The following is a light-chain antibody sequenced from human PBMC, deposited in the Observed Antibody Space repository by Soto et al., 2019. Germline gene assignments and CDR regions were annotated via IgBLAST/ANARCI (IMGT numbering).Light chain of an antibody. J-gene: IGKJ4*01. CDR2: GAT. CDR1: QSVNIY. V-gene: IGKV3-15*01. Sequence: IVMTQYPATLSVSPGERATLSCRASQSVNIYLAWYQQKPGQAPRLLIFGATYWETGIPPRFSGSGSGTEFNLTISSLQSEDVAVYFCQQYDDWLPLTFGGGTKVDIK. CDR3: QQYDDWLPLT.